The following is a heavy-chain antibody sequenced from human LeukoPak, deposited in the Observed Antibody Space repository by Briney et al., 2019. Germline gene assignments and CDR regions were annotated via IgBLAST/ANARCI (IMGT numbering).Heavy chain of an antibody. V-gene: IGHV3-23*01. CDR1: GFTFSSYA. Sequence: GGSLGLSCAASGFTFSSYAMSWVRQAPGKGLEWVSAISGSGGSTYYADSVKGRFTISRDNSKNTLYLQMNSLRAEDTAVYYCAKDLYPPSPGIAAAGFFDYWGQGTLVTVSS. J-gene: IGHJ4*02. D-gene: IGHD6-13*01. CDR2: ISGSGGST. CDR3: AKDLYPPSPGIAAAGFFDY.